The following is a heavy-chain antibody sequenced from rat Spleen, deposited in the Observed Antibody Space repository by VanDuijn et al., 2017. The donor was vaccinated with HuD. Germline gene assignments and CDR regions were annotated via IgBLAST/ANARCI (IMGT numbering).Heavy chain of an antibody. V-gene: IGHV2-45*01. CDR2: MWSGGST. CDR1: GFSLTSYN. CDR3: ARDLSY. Sequence: QVQLKESGPGLVQPSETLSLTCTVSGFSLTSYNVHWVRQPPGKGLEWMGVMWSGGSTDYNSALKSRLSISRDTSKNQVFLKMNSLQSEDTTTYYCARDLSYWGQGVMVTVSS. D-gene: IGHD3-7*01. J-gene: IGHJ2*01.